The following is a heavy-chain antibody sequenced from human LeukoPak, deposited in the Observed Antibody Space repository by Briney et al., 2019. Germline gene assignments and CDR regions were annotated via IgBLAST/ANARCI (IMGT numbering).Heavy chain of an antibody. CDR3: AKAHYYDSSGPFDY. Sequence: GGSLRLSCAASGFTFSSYAMSWVRQAPGKGLEWVAAISGSGGSTYYPDSMNGSLTISRDKSKSTLYLQMNSLRAEDTAVYYCAKAHYYDSSGPFDYWGQGTLVTVSS. V-gene: IGHV3-23*01. D-gene: IGHD3-22*01. CDR2: ISGSGGST. J-gene: IGHJ4*02. CDR1: GFTFSSYA.